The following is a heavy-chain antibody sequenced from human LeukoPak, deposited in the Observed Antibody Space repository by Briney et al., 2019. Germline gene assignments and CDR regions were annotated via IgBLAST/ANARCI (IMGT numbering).Heavy chain of an antibody. CDR1: GGSISSYY. D-gene: IGHD6-13*01. V-gene: IGHV4-4*07. J-gene: IGHJ4*02. Sequence: SETLSLTCTVSGGSISSYYWSWIRQPAGKGLEWIGRIYTSGSTNYNPSLKSRVTMSVDTSKNQFSLKLSSVTAADTAVYYCARGMAMVIGRIAAAGTGSDYFDYWGQGTLVTVSS. CDR2: IYTSGST. CDR3: ARGMAMVIGRIAAAGTGSDYFDY.